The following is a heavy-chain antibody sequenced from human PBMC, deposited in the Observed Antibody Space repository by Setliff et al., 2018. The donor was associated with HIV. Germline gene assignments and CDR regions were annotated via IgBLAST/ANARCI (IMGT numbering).Heavy chain of an antibody. Sequence: AGGSLRLSCTTSGFNFGDYLISWVRQAPGKGLEWVGFIRSKNYGGAPEYAASVKGRFTISRDDAQSIAYLQMNSLEIEDTALYYCSRDPHRYCSRTNCMYDYWGQGTLVTVSS. J-gene: IGHJ4*02. V-gene: IGHV3-49*04. D-gene: IGHD2-2*01. CDR3: SRDPHRYCSRTNCMYDY. CDR1: GFNFGDYL. CDR2: IRSKNYGGAP.